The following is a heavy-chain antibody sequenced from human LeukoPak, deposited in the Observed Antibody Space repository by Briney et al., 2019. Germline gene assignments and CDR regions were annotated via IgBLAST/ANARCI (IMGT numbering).Heavy chain of an antibody. V-gene: IGHV4-59*01. D-gene: IGHD6-13*01. Sequence: SETLSLTCTVSGGSISSYYWSWIRQPPGKGLEWIGYIYYSGSTNYNPSLKSRVTVSVDTSKNQFSLKLSSVTAADTAVYYCAGDLGIAAAGTGAFDIWGQGTMVTVSS. CDR2: IYYSGST. J-gene: IGHJ3*02. CDR1: GGSISSYY. CDR3: AGDLGIAAAGTGAFDI.